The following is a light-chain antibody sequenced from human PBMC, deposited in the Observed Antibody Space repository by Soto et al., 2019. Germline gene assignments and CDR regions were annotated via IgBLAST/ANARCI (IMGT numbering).Light chain of an antibody. CDR2: GNS. J-gene: IGLJ2*01. CDR1: SSNIGAGYD. CDR3: QTYDSSLTGVV. Sequence: QSVLTQPPSVSGAPGQRVTISCTGSSSNIGAGYDVHWYQQLPGTAPKLLIYGNSNRPSGVPDRFSGSKSGPSASLAITGLHALVEADYYCQTYDSSLTGVVFGGGTNLTVL. V-gene: IGLV1-40*01.